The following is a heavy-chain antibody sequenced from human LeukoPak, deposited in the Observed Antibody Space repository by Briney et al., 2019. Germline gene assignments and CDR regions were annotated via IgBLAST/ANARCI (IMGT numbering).Heavy chain of an antibody. CDR1: GGSISSYY. D-gene: IGHD2-2*01. CDR3: ARSYCSSTSCYYYYGMDV. V-gene: IGHV4-4*07. J-gene: IGHJ6*02. CDR2: IYTSGST. Sequence: PSETLSLTCTVSGGSISSYYWSWIRQPAGKGLESIGRIYTSGSTNYNPSLKSRVTMPVDTSKNQFSLKLSSVTAADTAVYYCARSYCSSTSCYYYYGMDVWGQGTTVTVSS.